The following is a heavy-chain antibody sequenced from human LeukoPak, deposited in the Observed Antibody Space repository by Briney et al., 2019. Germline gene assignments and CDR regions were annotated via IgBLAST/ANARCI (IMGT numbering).Heavy chain of an antibody. CDR1: GFTFSDYY. V-gene: IGHV3-23*01. J-gene: IGHJ4*02. CDR2: ISGSGGST. Sequence: GGSLRLSCAASGFTFSDYYMSWIRQAPGKGLEWVSAISGSGGSTYYADSVKGRFTISRDNSKNTLYLQMNSLRAEDTAVYYCAKDQAPLRFDYWGQGTLVTVSS. CDR3: AKDQAPLRFDY.